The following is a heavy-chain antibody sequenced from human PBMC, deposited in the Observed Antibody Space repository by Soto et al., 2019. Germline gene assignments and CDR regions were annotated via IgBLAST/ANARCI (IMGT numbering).Heavy chain of an antibody. CDR2: VVPILGTP. CDR1: GGSFETFI. Sequence: QVQLVQSGAEVKEPGSSVKVSCEASGGSFETFIMNWVRQTPGRGLEWMGGVVPILGTPTYAERFKGKVKIPATRTAVTTQMEVTSLRSEDSGIYYCASIGTYGSSRSGMDVWGQGTTVIVSS. CDR3: ASIGTYGSSRSGMDV. J-gene: IGHJ6*02. D-gene: IGHD3-10*01. V-gene: IGHV1-69*01.